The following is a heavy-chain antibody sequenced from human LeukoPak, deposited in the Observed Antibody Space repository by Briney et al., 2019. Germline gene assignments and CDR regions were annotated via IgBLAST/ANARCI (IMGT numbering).Heavy chain of an antibody. CDR3: AKDQCSGGSCALGLDV. J-gene: IGHJ6*04. CDR2: IRYDGSNK. V-gene: IGHV3-30*02. Sequence: GGSLRLSCAASGFTFSSYGMHWVRQAPGKGLEWVAFIRYDGSNKYYADSVKGRFTISRDNSKNTLYLQMNSLRAEDTAVYYCAKDQCSGGSCALGLDVWGKGTTVTVSS. CDR1: GFTFSSYG. D-gene: IGHD2-15*01.